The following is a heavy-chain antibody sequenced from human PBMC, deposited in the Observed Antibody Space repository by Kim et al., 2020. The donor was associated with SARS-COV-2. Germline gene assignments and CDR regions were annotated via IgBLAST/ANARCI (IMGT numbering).Heavy chain of an antibody. V-gene: IGHV4-39*01. CDR1: GGSISSSSYY. J-gene: IGHJ6*02. CDR2: IYYSGST. CDR3: ATREGAAQYYYYGMDV. D-gene: IGHD3-16*01. Sequence: SETLSLTCTVSGGSISSSSYYWGWIRQPPGKGLEWIGSIYYSGSTYYNPSLKSRVTISVDTSKNQFSLKLSSVTAADTAVYYCATREGAAQYYYYGMDVWGQGTTVTVSS.